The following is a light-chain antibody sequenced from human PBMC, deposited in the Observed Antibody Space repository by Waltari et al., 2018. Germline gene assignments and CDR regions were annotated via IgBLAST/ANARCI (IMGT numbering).Light chain of an antibody. J-gene: IGLJ2*01. CDR2: DVF. CDR3: SSYTARPPHVV. V-gene: IGLV2-14*03. Sequence: HSALTQPASVSGSPGQSISISCTGISSDVGGCNFVSWYQQHQGQAPKLMIYDVFNRPSGVSTRFSRSKSDNAASLAISGLQAEDEAVYYYSSYTARPPHVVFGGGTKVTVL. CDR1: SSDVGGCNF.